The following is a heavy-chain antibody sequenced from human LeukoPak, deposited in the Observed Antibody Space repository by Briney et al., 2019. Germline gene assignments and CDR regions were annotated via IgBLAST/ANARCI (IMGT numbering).Heavy chain of an antibody. V-gene: IGHV4-59*01. CDR1: GGSISSYY. Sequence: SETLSLTCTVSGGSISSYYWSWIRQPPGKGLEWIGYFYYSGSTNYNPSLRSRVAMSVDTSKNQFSLKLSSVTAADTAVYYCAVTPEYYSMDAWGKGTPAPAS. CDR3: AVTPEYYSMDA. J-gene: IGHJ6*03. CDR2: FYYSGST. D-gene: IGHD4-23*01.